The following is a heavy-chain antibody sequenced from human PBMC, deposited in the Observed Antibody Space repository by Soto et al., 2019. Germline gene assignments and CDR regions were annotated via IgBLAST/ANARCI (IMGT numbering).Heavy chain of an antibody. J-gene: IGHJ6*03. CDR2: INNSGST. CDR3: AREAPYCSGGTCSIYYYYFYMDV. CDR1: GGSISSGDYY. Sequence: PSETLSLTCTVSGGSISSGDYYWSWIRQHPGKGLEWIGYINNSGSTYYNPSLKGRVTISGDTSKNQFSLKLSSVTAADTAVYYCAREAPYCSGGTCSIYYYYFYMDVWGKGTTVTVSS. V-gene: IGHV4-31*03. D-gene: IGHD2-15*01.